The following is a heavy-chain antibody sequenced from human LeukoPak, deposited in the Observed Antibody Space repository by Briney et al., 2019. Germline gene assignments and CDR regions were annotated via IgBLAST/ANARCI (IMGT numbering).Heavy chain of an antibody. J-gene: IGHJ4*02. CDR2: IIPIFGTA. Sequence: ASVXVXRKASGGTFSSYAISWVRQAPGQGLEWMGGIIPIFGTANYAQKFQGRVTITADESTSTAYMELSSLRSEDTAVYYCARAVPAEGWGQGTLVTVSS. V-gene: IGHV1-69*13. D-gene: IGHD2-2*01. CDR1: GGTFSSYA. CDR3: ARAVPAEG.